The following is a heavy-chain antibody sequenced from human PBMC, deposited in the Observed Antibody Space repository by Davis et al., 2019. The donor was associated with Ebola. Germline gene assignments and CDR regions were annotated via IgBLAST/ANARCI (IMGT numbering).Heavy chain of an antibody. Sequence: GESLKISCKGSGYSFTSYWIGWVRQMPGKGLEWMGIIYPGDSDTRYSPSFQGQVTISADKSISTAYLQMNSLKTEDTAVYYCTRDSYHAGYFDYWGQGTLVTVSS. CDR2: IYPGDSDT. V-gene: IGHV5-51*01. J-gene: IGHJ4*02. D-gene: IGHD5-18*01. CDR1: GYSFTSYW. CDR3: TRDSYHAGYFDY.